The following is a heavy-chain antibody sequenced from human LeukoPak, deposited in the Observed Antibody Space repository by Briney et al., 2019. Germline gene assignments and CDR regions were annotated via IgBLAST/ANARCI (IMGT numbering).Heavy chain of an antibody. CDR2: INPNSGGT. Sequence: ASVTVSCAASGYTFTVYYMHWVRQAPGQGLEWMGWINPNSGGTNYAHKFQGRVTMTRDTSISTAYMELSRLTSDDTAVYYCARYLSGYGFYYFDYWGQGTLVTVSS. CDR3: ARYLSGYGFYYFDY. J-gene: IGHJ4*02. CDR1: GYTFTVYY. D-gene: IGHD5-12*01. V-gene: IGHV1-2*02.